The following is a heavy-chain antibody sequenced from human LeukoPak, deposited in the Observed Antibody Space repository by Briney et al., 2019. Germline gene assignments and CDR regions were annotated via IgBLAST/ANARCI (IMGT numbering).Heavy chain of an antibody. V-gene: IGHV3-7*04. Sequence: GGSLRLSCAASGFTFSSYWMSWVRQAPGKWLEWVANIKQDGSEKYYVDSVKGRFTISRDNAKNSLYLQMNSLRAEDTAVYYCARAPGYCSGGSCYLDYWGQGTLVTVSS. CDR2: IKQDGSEK. J-gene: IGHJ4*02. CDR3: ARAPGYCSGGSCYLDY. CDR1: GFTFSSYW. D-gene: IGHD2-15*01.